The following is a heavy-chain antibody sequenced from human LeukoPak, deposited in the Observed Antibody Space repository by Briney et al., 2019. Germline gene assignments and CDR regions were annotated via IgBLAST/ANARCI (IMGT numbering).Heavy chain of an antibody. J-gene: IGHJ4*02. D-gene: IGHD3-9*01. CDR1: GFTFSSYW. CDR3: ASVGMGYDILTGYYYFDY. V-gene: IGHV3-7*01. CDR2: INQDGSEK. Sequence: TGGSLRLSCAASGFTFSSYWMSWVRQAPGKGLEWVANINQDGSEKYYVDSVKGRFTISRDNAKNSLYMQMNSLRAEDTAVYYCASVGMGYDILTGYYYFDYWGQGTLVTVSS.